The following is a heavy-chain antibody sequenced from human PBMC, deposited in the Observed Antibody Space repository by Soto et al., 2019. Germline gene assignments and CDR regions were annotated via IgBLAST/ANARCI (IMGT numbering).Heavy chain of an antibody. Sequence: SETLCLTCTVSGGSISSLGDYWSWIRQHPGKGLEWIGYIYYSGSTYYNPSLKSRVTISVDTSKNQFSLKLSSVTAADTAVYYCARSFSIAAAGTNWFDPWGQGTLVTVSS. J-gene: IGHJ5*02. V-gene: IGHV4-61*08. CDR2: IYYSGST. CDR3: ARSFSIAAAGTNWFDP. D-gene: IGHD6-13*01. CDR1: GGSISSLGDY.